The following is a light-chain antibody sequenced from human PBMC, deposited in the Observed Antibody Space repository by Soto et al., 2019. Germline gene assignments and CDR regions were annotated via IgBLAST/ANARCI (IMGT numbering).Light chain of an antibody. CDR3: QQYYGTPPYT. CDR1: QSVLSSSNNRNS. Sequence: DIVMTQSPDSLAVSLGERATINCKSSQSVLSSSNNRNSLAWYQKKPGQPPKLLIYWASTRESGVPDRFSGSGSGTDFTLTISSLQTEDVAVYYCQQYYGTPPYTFGQGTKLEL. V-gene: IGKV4-1*01. CDR2: WAS. J-gene: IGKJ2*01.